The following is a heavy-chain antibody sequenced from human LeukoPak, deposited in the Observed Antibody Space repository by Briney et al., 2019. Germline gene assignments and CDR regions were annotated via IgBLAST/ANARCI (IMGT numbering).Heavy chain of an antibody. CDR1: GYTFTGYY. CDR2: INPNSGGT. J-gene: IGHJ4*02. V-gene: IGHV1-2*02. CDR3: ARRMENCSGGSCYPYCFDY. Sequence: EASVKVSCKASGYTFTGYYMHWVRQAPGQGLEWMGWINPNSGGTNYAQKFQGRVTMTRDTSISTAYMELSRLRSDDTAVYYCARRMENCSGGSCYPYCFDYWGQGTLVTVSS. D-gene: IGHD2-15*01.